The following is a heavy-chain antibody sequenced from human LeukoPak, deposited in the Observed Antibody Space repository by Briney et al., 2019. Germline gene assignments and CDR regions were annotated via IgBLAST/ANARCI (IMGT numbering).Heavy chain of an antibody. CDR3: AKDPRRYSRTGGYFDY. V-gene: IGHV3-30*18. D-gene: IGHD6-13*01. J-gene: IGHJ4*02. Sequence: GGSLRLSCVASGFTFSNYGMHWVRQAPGKGLEWVAFISYDGGNKYYTDSVKGRFTISRDNSKNTLYLQMNSLRPEDTAVYYCAKDPRRYSRTGGYFDYWGQGTLVTVSS. CDR1: GFTFSNYG. CDR2: ISYDGGNK.